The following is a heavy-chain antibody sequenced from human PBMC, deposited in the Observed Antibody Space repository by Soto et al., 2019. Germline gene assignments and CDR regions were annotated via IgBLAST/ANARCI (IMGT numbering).Heavy chain of an antibody. CDR1: ECVFSADP. D-gene: IGHD1-7*01. J-gene: IGHJ4*02. Sequence: PWGSLRQSGAASECVFSADPMGCDHQAPGKGLEWVSAISGSGSATYYADPVKGRFTISRDNSKDTLYLQMNSLRAGDTAVYYCAKDIKGTGTNVIYDSWGQGSLVTVSS. CDR3: AKDIKGTGTNVIYDS. CDR2: ISGSGSAT. V-gene: IGHV3-23*01.